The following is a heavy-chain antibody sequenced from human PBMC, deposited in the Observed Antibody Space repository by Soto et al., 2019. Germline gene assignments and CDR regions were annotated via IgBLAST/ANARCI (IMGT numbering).Heavy chain of an antibody. CDR3: ARLSGSWTPDY. CDR1: GYSFTNYW. CDR2: IYPGDSDT. Sequence: GESLKISCKGSGYSFTNYWIGWVRQMPGKGLEWVGIIYPGDSDTKYRPSFQGQVTISVDKSINTAYLQWNSMKASDIAMYYCARLSGSWTPDYWGQGTLVTVSS. D-gene: IGHD6-13*01. J-gene: IGHJ4*02. V-gene: IGHV5-51*01.